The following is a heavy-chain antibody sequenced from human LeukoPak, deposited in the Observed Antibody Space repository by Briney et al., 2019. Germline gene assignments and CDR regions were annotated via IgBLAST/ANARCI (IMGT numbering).Heavy chain of an antibody. D-gene: IGHD5-18*01. J-gene: IGHJ3*01. CDR2: IYHSGST. CDR3: GRNNYGPEAVGV. V-gene: IGHV4-38-2*01. Sequence: SETLSLTCAVSGYSISSGYYWGWIRQPPGKGLEWIGSIYHSGSTYYNPSLKSRVTISVDTSKNQFSLKLSSVTAADTAVYYCGRNNYGPEAVGVWGQGTMVTVSS. CDR1: GYSISSGYY.